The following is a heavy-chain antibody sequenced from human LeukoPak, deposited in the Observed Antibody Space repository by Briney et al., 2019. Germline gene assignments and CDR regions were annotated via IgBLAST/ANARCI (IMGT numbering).Heavy chain of an antibody. V-gene: IGHV3-23*01. Sequence: GGFLRLSCAASGFTFSSYAMSWVRQAPGKGLEWVSAISGSGGSTYYADSVKGRFTISRDNSKNTLYLQMNSLRAEDTAVYYCAKSGSWSGYYWVDYWGQGTLVTVSS. CDR1: GFTFSSYA. CDR3: AKSGSWSGYYWVDY. J-gene: IGHJ4*02. D-gene: IGHD3-3*01. CDR2: ISGSGGST.